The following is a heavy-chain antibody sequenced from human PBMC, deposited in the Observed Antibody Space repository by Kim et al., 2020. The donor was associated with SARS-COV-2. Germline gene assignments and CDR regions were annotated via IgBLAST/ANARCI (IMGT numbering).Heavy chain of an antibody. CDR2: INHSGST. J-gene: IGHJ4*02. CDR3: AREAAAGKYYFDY. D-gene: IGHD6-13*01. V-gene: IGHV4-34*01. Sequence: SETLSLTCAVYGGSFSGYYWSWIRQPPGKGLEWIGEINHSGSTNYNPSLKSRVTISVDTSKNQFSLKLSSVTAADTAVYYCAREAAAGKYYFDYWGQGTLVTVSS. CDR1: GGSFSGYY.